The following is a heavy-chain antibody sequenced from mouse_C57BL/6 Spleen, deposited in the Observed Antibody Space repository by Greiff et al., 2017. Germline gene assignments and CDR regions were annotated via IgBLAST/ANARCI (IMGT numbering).Heavy chain of an antibody. J-gene: IGHJ3*01. Sequence: QVQLQQSGAELVRPGTSVKVSCKASGYAFTNYLIEWVKQRPGQGLEWIGVITPGSGGTNYNEKFKGKATLTADKSSSTAYMQLSSLTSEDSAVYFCAREREIYYDYDEGFAYWGQGTLVTVSA. V-gene: IGHV1-54*01. CDR1: GYAFTNYL. D-gene: IGHD2-4*01. CDR3: AREREIYYDYDEGFAY. CDR2: ITPGSGGT.